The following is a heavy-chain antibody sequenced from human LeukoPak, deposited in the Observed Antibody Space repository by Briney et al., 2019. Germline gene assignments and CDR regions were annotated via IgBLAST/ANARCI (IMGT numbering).Heavy chain of an antibody. CDR3: ARGLVVPAAIGHNWFDP. Sequence: SQTLSLTCTVSGGSISSGDYYWSWIRQPPGKGLEWIGYIYYSGSTYYNPSLKSRVTISVDTSKNQFSLKLSSVTAADTAVYYCARGLVVPAAIGHNWFDPWGQGTLVTVSS. V-gene: IGHV4-30-4*01. D-gene: IGHD2-2*01. J-gene: IGHJ5*02. CDR2: IYYSGST. CDR1: GGSISSGDYY.